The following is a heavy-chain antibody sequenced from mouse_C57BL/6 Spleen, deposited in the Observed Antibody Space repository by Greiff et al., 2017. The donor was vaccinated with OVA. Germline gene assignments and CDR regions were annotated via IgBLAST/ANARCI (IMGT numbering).Heavy chain of an antibody. CDR2: IHPNSGST. Sequence: QVQLQQPGAELVKPGASVKLSCKASGYTFTSYWMHWVKQRPGQGLEWIGMIHPNSGSTNYNEKFKSKATLTVDKSSSTAYMQLSSLTSEDSAVYYWARGRDYGSSYGDYWGQGTTLTVSS. D-gene: IGHD1-1*01. J-gene: IGHJ2*01. V-gene: IGHV1-64*01. CDR3: ARGRDYGSSYGDY. CDR1: GYTFTSYW.